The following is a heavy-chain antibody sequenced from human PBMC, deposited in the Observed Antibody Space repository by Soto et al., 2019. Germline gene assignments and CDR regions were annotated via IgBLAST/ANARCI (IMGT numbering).Heavy chain of an antibody. J-gene: IGHJ5*02. CDR2: IIPILGIA. CDR3: ARDAGGGYSYGGLRGFDP. Sequence: QVQLVQSGAEVKKPGSSVKVSCKASGGTFSSYTISWVRQAPGQGLEWMGRIIPILGIANYAQKFQGRVTMTADKSTSTAYRERSSRRAEDTAVYYRARDAGGGYSYGGLRGFDPWGQGTLVTVSS. CDR1: GGTFSSYT. V-gene: IGHV1-69*08. D-gene: IGHD5-18*01.